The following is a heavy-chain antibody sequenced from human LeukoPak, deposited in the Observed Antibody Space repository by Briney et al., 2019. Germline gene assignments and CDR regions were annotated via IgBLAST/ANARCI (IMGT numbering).Heavy chain of an antibody. CDR2: ISGSGGST. Sequence: GGSLRLSCAASGFTFSSYAVSWVRQAPGKGLGWVSAISGSGGSTYYADSVKGRFTISRDNSKNTLYLQMNSLRAEDTAVYYCAKDNSDYYDSSGYYPGDYWGQGTLVTVSS. CDR1: GFTFSSYA. D-gene: IGHD3-22*01. V-gene: IGHV3-23*01. CDR3: AKDNSDYYDSSGYYPGDY. J-gene: IGHJ4*02.